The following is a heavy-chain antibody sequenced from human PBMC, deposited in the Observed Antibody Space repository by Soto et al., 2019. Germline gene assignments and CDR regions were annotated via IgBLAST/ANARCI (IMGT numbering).Heavy chain of an antibody. Sequence: QVQLQESGPGLVKPSQTLYLTCTVSGGSISSGGYYWSWIRQHPGKGLEWIGYIYYSWSTYYNPSLKSRVTISVDTSKNQFSLKLSSVTAADTAVYYCARDRNGSGSFCGMDVWGQGTTVTVSS. CDR1: GGSISSGGYY. D-gene: IGHD3-10*01. CDR3: ARDRNGSGSFCGMDV. CDR2: IYYSWST. J-gene: IGHJ6*02. V-gene: IGHV4-31*03.